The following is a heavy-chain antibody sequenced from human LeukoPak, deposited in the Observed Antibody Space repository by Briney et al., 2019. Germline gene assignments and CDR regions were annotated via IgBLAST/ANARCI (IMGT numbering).Heavy chain of an antibody. CDR3: ARDRAWNYFDY. J-gene: IGHJ4*02. V-gene: IGHV3-30*03. D-gene: IGHD3-3*01. CDR2: ISYDGSNK. CDR1: GFTFSSYG. Sequence: QSGGSLRLSCAASGFTFSSYGMHWVRQAPGKGLEWVAVISYDGSNKYYAHSVEGRFTISRDNSKNTLYLQMDSLRAEDTAVYYCARDRAWNYFDYWGQGTLVTVSS.